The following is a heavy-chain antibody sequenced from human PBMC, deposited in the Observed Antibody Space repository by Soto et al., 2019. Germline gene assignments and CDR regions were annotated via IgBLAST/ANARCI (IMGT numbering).Heavy chain of an antibody. J-gene: IGHJ4*02. CDR1: GGSISSSNW. CDR2: IYHGGST. CDR3: ARSRGYYDSSGYSYY. Sequence: SETLSLTCAVSGGSISSSNWWSWVRQPPGKGLEWIGEIYHGGSTNYNPSFKSRVTISVDKSKNQFSLKLSSVTAADTAVYYCARSRGYYDSSGYSYYWGQGTLVTVSS. V-gene: IGHV4-4*02. D-gene: IGHD3-22*01.